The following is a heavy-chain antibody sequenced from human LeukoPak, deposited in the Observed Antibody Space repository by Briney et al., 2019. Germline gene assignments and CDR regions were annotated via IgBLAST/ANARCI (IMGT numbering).Heavy chain of an antibody. CDR3: ARASSWYTPSRFDP. D-gene: IGHD6-13*01. Sequence: GGSLRLSCAASGFTFNIYWMSWVRQAPGKGLEWVANIKEDGSEKYYVDFVKGRFTISRDNAKNSLYLQMNSLRAEDTAVYYCARASSWYTPSRFDPWGQGTLVTVSS. CDR1: GFTFNIYW. CDR2: IKEDGSEK. J-gene: IGHJ5*02. V-gene: IGHV3-7*01.